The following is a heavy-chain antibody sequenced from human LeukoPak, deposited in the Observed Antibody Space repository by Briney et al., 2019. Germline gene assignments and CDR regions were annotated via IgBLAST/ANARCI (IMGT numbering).Heavy chain of an antibody. Sequence: PGGSLRLSCAASGFTFTSYAMRWVRQAPGKGLEWVPAISGSGGSTYYADSVKGRFTISRDNSKNTLYLQMNSLRAEDTAVYSCAKTRGGWYYFDYWGQGTLVTVSS. J-gene: IGHJ4*02. V-gene: IGHV3-23*01. CDR2: ISGSGGST. D-gene: IGHD6-19*01. CDR1: GFTFTSYA. CDR3: AKTRGGWYYFDY.